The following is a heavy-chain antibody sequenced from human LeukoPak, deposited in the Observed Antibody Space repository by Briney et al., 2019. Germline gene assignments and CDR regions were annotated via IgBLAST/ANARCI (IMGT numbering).Heavy chain of an antibody. CDR3: ARHMVRGATSYYYYYMDV. J-gene: IGHJ6*03. CDR2: IRYDGTNK. V-gene: IGHV3-30*02. CDR1: GFTFSSYG. D-gene: IGHD3-10*01. Sequence: PGGSLRLSCAASGFTFSSYGMHWVRQAPGKGLGWVAFIRYDGTNKYYADSVKGRFTISRDNAKNSLYLQMNSLRAEDTALYYCARHMVRGATSYYYYYMDVWGKGTTVTVSS.